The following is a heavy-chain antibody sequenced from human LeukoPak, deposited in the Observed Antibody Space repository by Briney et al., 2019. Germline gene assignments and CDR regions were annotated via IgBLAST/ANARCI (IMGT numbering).Heavy chain of an antibody. D-gene: IGHD5-18*01. Sequence: GASVKVSCKASGGTFSSYAISWVRQAPGQGLEWMGGIIPIFGTANYAQKFQGRVTITADESTSTAYMELRSLRSDDTAVYYCARDQGPVDTAMVTSDYWGQGALVTVSS. J-gene: IGHJ4*02. CDR1: GGTFSSYA. V-gene: IGHV1-69*13. CDR2: IIPIFGTA. CDR3: ARDQGPVDTAMVTSDY.